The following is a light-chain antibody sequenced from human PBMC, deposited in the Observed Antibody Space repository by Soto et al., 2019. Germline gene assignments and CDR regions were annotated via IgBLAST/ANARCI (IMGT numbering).Light chain of an antibody. V-gene: IGKV3D-20*02. CDR2: GAS. J-gene: IGKJ4*01. CDR3: QQRSIWPLT. Sequence: IVMTQSPATLTVSPGERATLSCRASQSVSSSYLAWYQQKPGQAPRLLIYGASSRATGIPDRFSGSGSGTDFTLTISRLEPEDFAVYYCQQRSIWPLTFGGGTKVDI. CDR1: QSVSSSY.